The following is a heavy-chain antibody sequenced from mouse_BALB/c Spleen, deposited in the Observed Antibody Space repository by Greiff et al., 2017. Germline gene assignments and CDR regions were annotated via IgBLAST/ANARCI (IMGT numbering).Heavy chain of an antibody. CDR3: ARARDRAYYAMDY. J-gene: IGHJ4*01. Sequence: VQLVESGADLAKPGASVKMSCKASGYTFTSYWMHWVNQRPGQGLEWIGYINPSTGYTEYNQKFKDKATLTADKSSSTAYMQLSSLTSEDSAVYYCARARDRAYYAMDYWGQGTSVTVSS. CDR1: GYTFTSYW. D-gene: IGHD3-3*01. CDR2: INPSTGYT. V-gene: IGHV1-7*01.